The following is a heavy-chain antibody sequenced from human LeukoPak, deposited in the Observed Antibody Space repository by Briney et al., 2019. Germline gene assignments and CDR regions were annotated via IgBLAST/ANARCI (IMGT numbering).Heavy chain of an antibody. D-gene: IGHD3-22*01. CDR2: ISSSSSYI. V-gene: IGHV3-21*01. CDR1: GFTFSSYS. J-gene: IGHJ5*02. CDR3: ARETGYYYDSSGSS. Sequence: PGGSLRLSCAASGFTFSSYSMSWVRQAPGKGLEWVSSISSSSSYIYYADSVKGRFTISRDNAKNSLYLQMNSLRAEDTAVYYCARETGYYYDSSGSSWGQGTLVTVSS.